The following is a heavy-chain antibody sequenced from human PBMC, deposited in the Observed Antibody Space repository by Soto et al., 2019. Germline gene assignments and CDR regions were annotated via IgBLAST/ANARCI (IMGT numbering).Heavy chain of an antibody. J-gene: IGHJ5*02. CDR2: ISAYNGNT. CDR1: GYTFTSYG. D-gene: IGHD6-13*01. CDR3: ARIPAAKDGQQLDPGEFDP. Sequence: ASVKVSCKASGYTFTSYGISWVRQAPGQGLEWMGWISAYNGNTNYAQKLQGRVTMTTDTSTSTAYMELRSLRSDDTAVYYCARIPAAKDGQQLDPGEFDPWGQGTLVTVS. V-gene: IGHV1-18*01.